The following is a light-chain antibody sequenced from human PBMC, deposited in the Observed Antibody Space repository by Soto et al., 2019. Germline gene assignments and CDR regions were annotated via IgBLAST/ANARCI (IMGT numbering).Light chain of an antibody. V-gene: IGKV3-15*01. CDR1: QSVSLN. CDR2: GAS. Sequence: ETLMTQSPATLSVSPGERVTLSCRASQSVSLNLAWYQQKPGQAPRILIYGASTSPIGIPDRFTGSGSGTEFTLSITDLQAEDFALYYCQQYNDWPPITFGQGTRLEIK. CDR3: QQYNDWPPIT. J-gene: IGKJ5*01.